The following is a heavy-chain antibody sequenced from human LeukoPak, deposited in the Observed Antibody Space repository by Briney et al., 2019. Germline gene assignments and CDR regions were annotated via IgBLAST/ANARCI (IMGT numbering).Heavy chain of an antibody. J-gene: IGHJ3*02. Sequence: PSETLSLTCAVYGGSFSGYYWSWIRQPPGKGLEWIGEINHSGSTNYNPSLKSRVTISVDTSKNQFSLKLSSVTDADTAVYYCARGDGEAFDIWGQGTMVTVSS. CDR2: INHSGST. CDR1: GGSFSGYY. D-gene: IGHD3-10*01. V-gene: IGHV4-34*01. CDR3: ARGDGEAFDI.